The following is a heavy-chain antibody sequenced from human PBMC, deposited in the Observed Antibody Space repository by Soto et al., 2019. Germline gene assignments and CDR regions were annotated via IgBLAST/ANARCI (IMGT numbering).Heavy chain of an antibody. V-gene: IGHV3-33*01. Sequence: QVQLVESGGGVVQPGMSLRLSCAASGFSFATYGMHWVRQAPGKGLEWVAVICNGGGCIHHAVSVKGRFTISRDNSKNTLYLQMTSLRVDDTAVYYCARDNDFYTETGMDVWGQGTTVTVSS. CDR2: ICNGGGCI. J-gene: IGHJ6*02. CDR3: ARDNDFYTETGMDV. D-gene: IGHD3-3*01. CDR1: GFSFATYG.